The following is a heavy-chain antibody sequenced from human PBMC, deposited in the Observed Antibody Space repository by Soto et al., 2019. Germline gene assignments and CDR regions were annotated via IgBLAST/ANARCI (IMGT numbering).Heavy chain of an antibody. D-gene: IGHD5-12*01. CDR3: ARHVGYTGYDQGQPFDI. Sequence: SETLSLTCSVSGGSISRYCWSCIRQTSGKRLEWVVRMYQTGTTDYNPSLKRRLSMSVDTSKNQFPLRLSSVTAADTALYYWARHVGYTGYDQGQPFDILGQGTMVT. J-gene: IGHJ3*02. CDR2: MYQTGTT. CDR1: GGSISRYC. V-gene: IGHV4-4*07.